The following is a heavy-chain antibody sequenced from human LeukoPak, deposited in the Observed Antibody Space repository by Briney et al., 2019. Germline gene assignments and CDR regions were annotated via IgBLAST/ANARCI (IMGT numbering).Heavy chain of an antibody. V-gene: IGHV1-69*05. D-gene: IGHD3-22*01. J-gene: IGHJ4*02. CDR3: ARGGFYYDSSGYFSFDY. CDR2: IIPIFGTA. CDR1: GGTFSSYA. Sequence: GASVKVSCKACGGTFSSYAISWVRQAPGQGLEWMGGIIPIFGTANYAQKFQGRATITTDESTSTAYMELSSLRSEDTAVYYCARGGFYYDSSGYFSFDYWGQGTLVTVSS.